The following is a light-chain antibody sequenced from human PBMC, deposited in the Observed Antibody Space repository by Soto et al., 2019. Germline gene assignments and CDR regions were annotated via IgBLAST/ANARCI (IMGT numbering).Light chain of an antibody. J-gene: IGKJ2*01. Sequence: EIVLTQSPGTLSLSPGERASLSCRASQSVSSSYLAWYQQRPGQAPRLLIYGASSRATGIPDRFSGSGSGTDFTLTINRLEPEDFAVYYCQQYGSSPTFGQATKLEIK. CDR1: QSVSSSY. CDR3: QQYGSSPT. CDR2: GAS. V-gene: IGKV3-20*01.